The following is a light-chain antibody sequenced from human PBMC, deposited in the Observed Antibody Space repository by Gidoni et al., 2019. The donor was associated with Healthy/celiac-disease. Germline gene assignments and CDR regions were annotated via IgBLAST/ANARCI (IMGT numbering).Light chain of an antibody. CDR2: EVS. J-gene: IGLJ1*01. CDR3: SSYTSSSPFV. Sequence: QSPLTHPPSVSGSPGQSITISCTGTSSDVGGYNYVSWYQQHPGKAPKLMIYEVSNRPSGVSNRFSGSKSGNTAALTISGLQAEDEADYYCSSYTSSSPFVFGTGTKVTVL. V-gene: IGLV2-14*01. CDR1: SSDVGGYNY.